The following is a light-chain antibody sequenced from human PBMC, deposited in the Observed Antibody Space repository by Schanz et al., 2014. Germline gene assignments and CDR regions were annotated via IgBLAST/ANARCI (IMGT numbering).Light chain of an antibody. CDR1: SSDVGGYNY. J-gene: IGLJ1*01. V-gene: IGLV2-8*01. CDR2: DVS. Sequence: QSALTQPASVSGSPGQSITISCTGTSSDVGGYNYVSWYQQHPGKAPKLMIYDVSVRPSGVPDRFSGSKSGNTASLSVSGLQAEDEADYYCQSSHNPLTDYVFGTGTKVTVL. CDR3: QSSHNPLTDYV.